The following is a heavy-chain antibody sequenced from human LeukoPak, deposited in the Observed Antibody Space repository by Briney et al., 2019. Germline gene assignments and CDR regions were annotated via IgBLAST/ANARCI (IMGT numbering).Heavy chain of an antibody. CDR1: GYSISSGYY. CDR3: ASAHDYGDYFDY. V-gene: IGHV3-21*01. D-gene: IGHD4-17*01. CDR2: ISSSSSYI. Sequence: ETLSLTCTVSGYSISSGYYWGWIRQPPGKGLEWVSSISSSSSYIYYADSVKGRFTISRDNAKNSLYLQMNSLRAEDTAVHYCASAHDYGDYFDYWGQGTLVTVSS. J-gene: IGHJ4*02.